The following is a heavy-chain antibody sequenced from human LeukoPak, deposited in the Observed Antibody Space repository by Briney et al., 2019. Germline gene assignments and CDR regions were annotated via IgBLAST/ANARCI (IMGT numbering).Heavy chain of an antibody. V-gene: IGHV3-20*04. CDR3: ARDYDSCCYSYAFDI. CDR1: VFIFYHYG. J-gene: IGHJ3*02. Sequence: GGSLRLSCSACVFIFYHYGMIWVRQARGKALEWVSGINRNGGSTGYADSVKGRFTISRDHAKKSLYLQMNSLRADDTGLYCCARDYDSCCYSYAFDIWGQGTRVTVSS. D-gene: IGHD3-22*01. CDR2: INRNGGST.